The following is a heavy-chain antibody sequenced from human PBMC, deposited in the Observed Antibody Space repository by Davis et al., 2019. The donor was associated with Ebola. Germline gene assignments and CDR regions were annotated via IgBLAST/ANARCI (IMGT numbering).Heavy chain of an antibody. V-gene: IGHV4-4*07. CDR1: ADSVSYYY. CDR3: ARGGQAAAGNLDL. CDR2: VHTGEDG. Sequence: PSETLSLTCPASADSVSYYYCNWIRQAAGKGLEWIGRVHTGEDGNYNPSLKIRVTMSVATSKKQFSRKLQSVTAADTAVYYCARGGQAAAGNLDLWGQGILVIVSS. D-gene: IGHD6-13*01. J-gene: IGHJ4*02.